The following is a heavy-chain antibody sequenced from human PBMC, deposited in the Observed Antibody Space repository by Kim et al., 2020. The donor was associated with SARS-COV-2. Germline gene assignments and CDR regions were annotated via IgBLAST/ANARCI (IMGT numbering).Heavy chain of an antibody. CDR2: IDCGNGYT. CDR3: LGGYYFDY. V-gene: IGHV1-3*01. D-gene: IGHD2-15*01. J-gene: IGHJ4*02. CDR1: GYTFTRDS. Sequence: ASVKVSCKTSGYTFTRDSIHWVRQAPGQGLEWMGAIDCGNGYTKYSEKFQGRVTFTRDTSASTAYMELSGLRSEDSAVFYCLGGYYFDYWGQGPPVTVPS.